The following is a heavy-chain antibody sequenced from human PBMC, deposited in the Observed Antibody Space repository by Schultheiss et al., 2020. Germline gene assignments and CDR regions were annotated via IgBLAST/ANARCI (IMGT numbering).Heavy chain of an antibody. CDR3: ARGRGSYADDAFDI. V-gene: IGHV3-53*01. CDR2: IYSGGST. Sequence: GESLKISCAASGFTVSSNYMSWVRQAPGKGLEWVSVIYSGGSTYYADSVKGRFTISRDNSKNTLYLQMNSLRAEDTAVYYCARGRGSYADDAFDIWGQGTMVTV. J-gene: IGHJ3*02. D-gene: IGHD1-26*01. CDR1: GFTVSSNY.